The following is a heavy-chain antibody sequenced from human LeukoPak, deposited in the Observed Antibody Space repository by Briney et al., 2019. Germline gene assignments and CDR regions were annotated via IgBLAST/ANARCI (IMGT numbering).Heavy chain of an antibody. V-gene: IGHV3-30*18. J-gene: IGHJ4*02. Sequence: GSLRLSCAASGFTFSSYGMHWVRQAPGKGLEWVAVISYDGSNKYYADSVKGRFTISRDNSKSTLYLQMNSLRAEDTAVYYCAKSHGDIYDSSGYYFDYWGQGTLVTVSS. CDR1: GFTFSSYG. CDR3: AKSHGDIYDSSGYYFDY. D-gene: IGHD3-22*01. CDR2: ISYDGSNK.